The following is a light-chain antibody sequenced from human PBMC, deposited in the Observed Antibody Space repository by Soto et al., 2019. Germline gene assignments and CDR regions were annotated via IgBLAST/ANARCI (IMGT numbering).Light chain of an antibody. J-gene: IGKJ2*01. Sequence: EIVLTQSPATLSLSPGETATLSCGASQTVTNNYLAWYQQKPGLAPRLLIYDASSRATGIPDRFSGSESGTDFTLTISRLEPEDSAVYYCHQYGSSPPYTFGQGTKLEIK. CDR2: DAS. CDR1: QTVTNNY. V-gene: IGKV3D-20*01. CDR3: HQYGSSPPYT.